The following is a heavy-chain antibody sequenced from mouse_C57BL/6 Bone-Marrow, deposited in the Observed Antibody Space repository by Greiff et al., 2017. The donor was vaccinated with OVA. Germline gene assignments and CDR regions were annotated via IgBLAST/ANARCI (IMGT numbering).Heavy chain of an antibody. CDR1: GFTFSSYG. CDR3: AGQLGGAWFAY. J-gene: IGHJ3*01. CDR2: ISSGGSYT. Sequence: EVQGVESGGDLVKPGGSLKLSCAASGFTFSSYGMSWVRQTPDKRLEWVATISSGGSYTYYPDSVKGRFTISRDNAKNTLYLQMSRLKSEDTAMYYCAGQLGGAWFAYWGQGTLVTVSA. D-gene: IGHD4-1*01. V-gene: IGHV5-6*01.